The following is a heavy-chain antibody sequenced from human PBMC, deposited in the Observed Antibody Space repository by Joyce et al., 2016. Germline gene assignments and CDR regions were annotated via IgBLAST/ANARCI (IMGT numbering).Heavy chain of an antibody. D-gene: IGHD3-16*01. CDR3: ARGGISYYYAMDV. CDR2: ISDTSYYI. CDR1: GSTFSTSG. Sequence: QLVESGGGVVKPGGSLRLSCEASGSTFSTSGMSWFRQAPGKGLEWVAAISDTSYYIFHAETGRGRFTVSRDNAKKTLYLQMNSLRAEDSAVIYCARGGISYYYAMDVWGQGTTVTVSS. J-gene: IGHJ6*02. V-gene: IGHV3-21*01.